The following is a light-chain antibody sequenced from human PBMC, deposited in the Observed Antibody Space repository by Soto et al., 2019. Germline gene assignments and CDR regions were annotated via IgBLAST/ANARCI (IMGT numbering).Light chain of an antibody. CDR3: QQYSNWPPLYT. CDR2: DAS. Sequence: EIVMTQSPATLSVSPGERATLSCRASQSVSSYLAWYQQKPGLPPRLLIYDASTSATGIPDRFSGSGSGTDFTLTISSVQSADFAVYYCQQYSNWPPLYTFGRGTKLEIK. J-gene: IGKJ2*01. V-gene: IGKV3-15*01. CDR1: QSVSSY.